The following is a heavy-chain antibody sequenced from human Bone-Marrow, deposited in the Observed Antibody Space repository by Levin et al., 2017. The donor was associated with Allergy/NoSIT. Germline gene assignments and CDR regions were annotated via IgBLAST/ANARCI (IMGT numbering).Heavy chain of an antibody. CDR3: ARGAGIVLGDLSVEDYYFDY. J-gene: IGHJ4*01. CDR2: ISHHGSP. Sequence: SETLSLTCAVSGGSLDGHYWTWIRQSPGKGLEWIGEISHHGSPTYNPSLKSRLSISVAKSRHQFSLRLTAVTAADTAVYYCARGAGIVLGDLSVEDYYFDYWGQGAQVTVSS. D-gene: IGHD3-16*02. CDR1: GGSLDGHY. V-gene: IGHV4-34*01.